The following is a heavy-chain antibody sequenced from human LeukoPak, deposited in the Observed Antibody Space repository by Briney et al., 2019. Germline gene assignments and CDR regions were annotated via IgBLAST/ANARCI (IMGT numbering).Heavy chain of an antibody. D-gene: IGHD3-10*01. V-gene: IGHV4-39*01. CDR2: IYCSGST. Sequence: SETLCLTCTVSGDSISSSSYYWGWIRQPPGKGLEWIGSIYCSGSTYYNPSLKSRVTISVDTSKNQFSLKLSSVTAADTAVYYCARLRSDTSERRNYYGSGSYYIAVPYFDYWGQGTLVTVSS. CDR1: GDSISSSSYY. J-gene: IGHJ4*02. CDR3: ARLRSDTSERRNYYGSGSYYIAVPYFDY.